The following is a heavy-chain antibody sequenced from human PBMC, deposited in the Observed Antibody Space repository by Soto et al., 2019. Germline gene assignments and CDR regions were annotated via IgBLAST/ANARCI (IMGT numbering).Heavy chain of an antibody. Sequence: SETLSLTCTVSGGSVISNSYSLGWIRQSPGKGLEWIGTIYSTENTYYHPSLLSRVTISVDTSMNQFSLKLSSVTAADTAVYYCARVPIVLVPAAMFSPVPNYYYYGMDVWGQGTTVTVSS. CDR1: GGSVISNSYS. CDR2: IYSTENT. V-gene: IGHV4-39*07. CDR3: ARVPIVLVPAAMFSPVPNYYYYGMDV. D-gene: IGHD2-2*01. J-gene: IGHJ6*02.